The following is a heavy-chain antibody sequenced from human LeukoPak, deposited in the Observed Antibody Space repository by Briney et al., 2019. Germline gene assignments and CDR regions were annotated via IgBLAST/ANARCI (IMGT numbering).Heavy chain of an antibody. CDR1: GGSISSYY. V-gene: IGHV4-34*01. CDR2: INHSGST. CDR3: ARWFGDV. D-gene: IGHD3-10*01. J-gene: IGHJ4*02. Sequence: SETLSLTCTVSGGSISSYYWSWIRQPPGKGLEWIGEINHSGSTNYNPSLKSRVTISVDTSKNQFSLKLSSVTAADTAVYYCARWFGDVWGQGTLVTVSS.